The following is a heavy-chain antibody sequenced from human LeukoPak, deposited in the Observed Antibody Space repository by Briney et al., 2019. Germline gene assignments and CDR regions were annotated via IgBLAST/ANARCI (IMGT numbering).Heavy chain of an antibody. V-gene: IGHV1-24*01. D-gene: IGHD3-22*01. CDR1: GYTLTELS. CDR3: ATPTLYYDSSGYYFDY. J-gene: IGHJ4*02. Sequence: GASVKVSCKVSGYTLTELSMHWVRQAPGKGLEWMGGFDPEDGETIYAQKFQGRVTMTEDTSTDTAYMELSSLRSEDTAVYYCATPTLYYDSSGYYFDYWGQGTLVTVSS. CDR2: FDPEDGET.